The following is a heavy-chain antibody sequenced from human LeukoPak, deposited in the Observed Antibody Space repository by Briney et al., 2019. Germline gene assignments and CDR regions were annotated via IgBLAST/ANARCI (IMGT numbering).Heavy chain of an antibody. CDR1: GFTFSNYW. J-gene: IGHJ4*02. V-gene: IGHV3-7*01. CDR2: IKVDGSEK. CDR3: VSFYETY. Sequence: GGSLRLSCAASGFTFSNYWMSWVRQAPGKGLEWVANIKVDGSEKYYLDSVKGRFTISRDNAKNSVYLQMNSLRAEDTAVYYCVSFYETYWGRGTLVTVSS. D-gene: IGHD2/OR15-2a*01.